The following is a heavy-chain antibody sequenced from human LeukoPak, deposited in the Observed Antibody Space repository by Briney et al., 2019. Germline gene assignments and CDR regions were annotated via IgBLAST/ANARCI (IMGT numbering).Heavy chain of an antibody. D-gene: IGHD1-26*01. Sequence: PGGSLRLSCAASGFTFSSYAMSWVRQAPGKGLEWVSGINWNGGSTGYADSVKGRFTISRDNAENSLYLQMNSLRAEDTALYHCARDQWELADYWGQGTLVTVSS. CDR1: GFTFSSYA. CDR3: ARDQWELADY. J-gene: IGHJ4*02. CDR2: INWNGGST. V-gene: IGHV3-20*01.